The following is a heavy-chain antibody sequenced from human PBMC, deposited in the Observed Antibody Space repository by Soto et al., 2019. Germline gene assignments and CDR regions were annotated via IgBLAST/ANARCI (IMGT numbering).Heavy chain of an antibody. V-gene: IGHV4-59*11. CDR2: ISYSGNT. D-gene: IGHD2-2*01. CDR1: GGSIGSHY. J-gene: IGHJ6*02. CDR3: ARVVDQLLSYYGMDV. Sequence: PSETLSLTCTVSGGSIGSHYWSWIRQRPGKGLEWIGYISYSGNTNYNPSLKSRVTISLDTSKNQFSLKLSSVTAADAAVYYCARVVDQLLSYYGMDVWGQGTTVTVSS.